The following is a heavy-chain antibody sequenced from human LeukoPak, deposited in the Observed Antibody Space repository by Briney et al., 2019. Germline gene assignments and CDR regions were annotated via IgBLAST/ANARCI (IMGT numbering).Heavy chain of an antibody. J-gene: IGHJ3*02. CDR3: ARQRGILTGPRGAFDI. D-gene: IGHD3-9*01. V-gene: IGHV4-39*01. Sequence: SETLSLTCTVSGGYISSSSYYWGWIRQPPGKGLEWIGSIYHSGSTYYNPSLKSRVTISVDTSKNQFSLKLSSVTAADTAVYYCARQRGILTGPRGAFDIWGQGTMVTVSS. CDR2: IYHSGST. CDR1: GGYISSSSYY.